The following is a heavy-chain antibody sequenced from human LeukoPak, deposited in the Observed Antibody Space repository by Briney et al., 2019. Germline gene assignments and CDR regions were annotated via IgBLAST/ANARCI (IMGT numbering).Heavy chain of an antibody. CDR2: INHSGST. Sequence: PSETLSLTCAVYGGSFSGYYWSWIRQPPGKGLEWIGEINHSGSTNYNPSLKSRVTISVDTSKNQFSLKLSSVTAADTAVYYCARSGERPYYYGSERKNWFDPWGQGTLVTVSS. J-gene: IGHJ5*02. V-gene: IGHV4-34*01. D-gene: IGHD3-10*01. CDR1: GGSFSGYY. CDR3: ARSGERPYYYGSERKNWFDP.